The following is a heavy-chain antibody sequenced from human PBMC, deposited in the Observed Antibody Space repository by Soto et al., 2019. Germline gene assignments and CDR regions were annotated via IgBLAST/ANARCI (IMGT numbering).Heavy chain of an antibody. CDR2: ISSSGSTI. D-gene: IGHD5-12*01. Sequence: SGGSLILSCAASGFTFSYYYMSWIRQAPGKGLEWVSYISSSGSTIYYADSVKGRFTISRDNAKNSLYLQMNSLRAEDTAVYYCARDPSGYQFDYWGQGTLVTVSS. CDR1: GFTFSYYY. J-gene: IGHJ4*02. CDR3: ARDPSGYQFDY. V-gene: IGHV3-11*01.